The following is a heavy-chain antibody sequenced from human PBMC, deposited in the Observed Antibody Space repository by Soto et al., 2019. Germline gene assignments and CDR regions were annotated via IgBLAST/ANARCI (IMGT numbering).Heavy chain of an antibody. D-gene: IGHD3-22*01. CDR2: ISTSSSYI. CDR1: GFTFSSYS. Sequence: EVQLVESGGGLVKPGGSLRLSCAASGFTFSSYSMNWVRQAPGKGLEWVSSISTSSSYIYYAVSVKGRFTISRDNAKNSLYLQMNRLRAEDTAVYYCTRPLHYYDGSGYYACWGQGTLVTVSS. V-gene: IGHV3-21*01. CDR3: TRPLHYYDGSGYYAC. J-gene: IGHJ4*02.